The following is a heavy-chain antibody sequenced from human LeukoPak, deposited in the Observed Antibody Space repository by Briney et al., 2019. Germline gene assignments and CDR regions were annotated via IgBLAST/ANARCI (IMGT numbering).Heavy chain of an antibody. CDR3: ARGGITMVRGVIPKIDY. CDR2: IYYSGST. J-gene: IGHJ4*02. V-gene: IGHV4-30-4*08. D-gene: IGHD3-10*01. Sequence: SQTLSLTCTVSGGSISSGDYYWSWIRQPPGKGLEWIGYIYYSGSTYYNPSLKSRVTISVDTSKNQFSLKLSSVTAADTAVYYCARGGITMVRGVIPKIDYWGQGTLVTVSS. CDR1: GGSISSGDYY.